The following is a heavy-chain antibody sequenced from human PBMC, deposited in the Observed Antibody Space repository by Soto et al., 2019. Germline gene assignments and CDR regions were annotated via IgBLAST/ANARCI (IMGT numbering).Heavy chain of an antibody. D-gene: IGHD6-19*01. CDR2: MNPDSGNT. CDR1: GYTFASYG. J-gene: IGHJ5*02. CDR3: AKGGRDSGTEIAVASS. V-gene: IGHV1-8*01. Sequence: APVNRSCKASGYTFASYGINWVRQATGQGLEWMGWMNPDSGNTGYVQKFQGRLTMTRNTSITTAYMELSRLTSEDTAVYYCAKGGRDSGTEIAVASSWGQGTPVTVSS.